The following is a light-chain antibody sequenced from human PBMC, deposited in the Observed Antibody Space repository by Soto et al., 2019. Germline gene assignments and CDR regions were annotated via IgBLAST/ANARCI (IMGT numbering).Light chain of an antibody. CDR1: QSVSNNY. CDR3: QQYGDSPAT. Sequence: EIVLTQSPGTLSLSPGERATLSCRASQSVSNNYLAWYQQKPGQAPRLLIYGASNRATGIPARFSGSGSGTDFTLTFSRLEPEDFAVYYCQQYGDSPATFGPGTKVDIK. V-gene: IGKV3-20*01. CDR2: GAS. J-gene: IGKJ3*01.